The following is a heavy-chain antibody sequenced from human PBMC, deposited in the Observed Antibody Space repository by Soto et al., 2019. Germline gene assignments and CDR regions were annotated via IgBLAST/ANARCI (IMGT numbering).Heavy chain of an antibody. D-gene: IGHD4-17*01. CDR2: ISTYNENT. Sequence: QVQLVQSGAEVKKPGASVKVSCKASGYTFTSYGISWVLQAPGQGLEWMGWISTYNENTNYAQKLQGRVTMTTDTPTSTAYMELWSLRSDDTSVYYCVRDAYGNYYYWGQGSLVTVSS. V-gene: IGHV1-18*01. CDR1: GYTFTSYG. CDR3: VRDAYGNYYY. J-gene: IGHJ4*02.